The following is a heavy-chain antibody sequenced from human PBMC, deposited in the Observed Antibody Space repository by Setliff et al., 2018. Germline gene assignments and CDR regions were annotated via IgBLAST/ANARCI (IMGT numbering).Heavy chain of an antibody. CDR3: VRDRTAYSYGLDV. V-gene: IGHV4-38-2*02. Sequence: SETLSLTCAVYGDSFSDYYWGWIRQPPGKGLEWIGSICHSGSTHYNPSLKSRVTISVDTSKNEFSLKMTSVTAADAAVYYCVRDRTAYSYGLDVWGQGTTVTIS. CDR2: ICHSGST. J-gene: IGHJ6*02. CDR1: GDSFSDYY. D-gene: IGHD5-18*01.